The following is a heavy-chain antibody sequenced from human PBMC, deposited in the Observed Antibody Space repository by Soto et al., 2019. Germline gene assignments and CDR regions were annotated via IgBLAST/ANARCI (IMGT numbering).Heavy chain of an antibody. V-gene: IGHV3-23*01. CDR1: GFTFSSYA. J-gene: IGHJ4*02. CDR3: AKYSEEWELPQKIFDY. CDR2: ISGSGGST. D-gene: IGHD1-26*01. Sequence: GGSLRLSCAASGFTFSSYAMSWVRQAPGKGLEWVSAISGSGGSTYYADSVKGRFTISRDNSKNTLYLQMNSLRAEDTAVYYCAKYSEEWELPQKIFDYWGKGTLVTVSS.